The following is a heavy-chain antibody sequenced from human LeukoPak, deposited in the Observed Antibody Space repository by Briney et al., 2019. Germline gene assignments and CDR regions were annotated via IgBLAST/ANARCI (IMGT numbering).Heavy chain of an antibody. V-gene: IGHV3-48*04. CDR1: GFTFSSYS. CDR3: ARGKWLRLSSFDY. J-gene: IGHJ4*02. CDR2: ISSSGSTI. Sequence: GGSLRLSCAASGFTFSSYSMNWVRQAPGKGLEWVSYISSSGSTIYYADSVKGRFTISRDNAKNSLYLQMNSLRAEDTAVYYCARGKWLRLSSFDYWGQGTLVTVSS. D-gene: IGHD5-12*01.